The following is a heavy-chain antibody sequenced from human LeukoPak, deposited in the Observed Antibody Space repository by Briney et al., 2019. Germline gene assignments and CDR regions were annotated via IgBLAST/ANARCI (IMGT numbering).Heavy chain of an antibody. D-gene: IGHD2-21*01. CDR1: GYTFTNYV. J-gene: IGHJ4*02. CDR3: ARDDCGDTCYPGGY. Sequence: EASVKVSCKASGYTFTNYVVHWVRQAPGQRPEWMGWINAGSGDTRYSQNFQGRVTITRDTSASTAYMELGSLTSEDTALYYCARDDCGDTCYPGGYWGQGTLVTVSS. CDR2: INAGSGDT. V-gene: IGHV1-3*01.